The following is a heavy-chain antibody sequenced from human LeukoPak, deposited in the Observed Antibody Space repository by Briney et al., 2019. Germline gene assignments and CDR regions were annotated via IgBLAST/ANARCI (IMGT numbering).Heavy chain of an antibody. CDR3: AKGIAARPSDAFDI. Sequence: PGGSLRLSCAASGFTFDDYAMHCVRQAPGKGLEWVSGISWNSGSIGYADSVKGRFTISRDNAKNSLYLQMNSLRAEDMALYYCAKGIAARPSDAFDIWGQGTMVTVSS. J-gene: IGHJ3*02. D-gene: IGHD6-6*01. CDR1: GFTFDDYA. CDR2: ISWNSGSI. V-gene: IGHV3-9*03.